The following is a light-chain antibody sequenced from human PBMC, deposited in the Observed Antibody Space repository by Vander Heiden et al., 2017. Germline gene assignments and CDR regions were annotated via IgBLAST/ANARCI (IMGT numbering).Light chain of an antibody. J-gene: IGKJ2*01. CDR3: QHYNNFPYT. CDR2: KAS. Sequence: DIQMTQSPSTLSASAGDRVTITCRASQCISIWLAWYQQKPGKAPNLLIYKASSLESGVPSRFSGSGSGTEFTLTISSLQPDDFATYYCQHYNNFPYTFGQGTKLEIK. V-gene: IGKV1-5*03. CDR1: QCISIW.